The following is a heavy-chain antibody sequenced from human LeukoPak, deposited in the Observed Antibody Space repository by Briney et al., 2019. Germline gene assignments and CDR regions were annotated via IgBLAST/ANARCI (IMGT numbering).Heavy chain of an antibody. J-gene: IGHJ4*02. CDR2: INPSRNT. D-gene: IGHD3-9*01. CDR3: ARRHKLRYFDWLFEYYFDY. V-gene: IGHV4-34*01. CDR1: GGSFSGYY. Sequence: PSETLSLTCAVFGGSFSGYYWNWLRQPPGKGLEWIGQINPSRNTNYNPSLKSRVTISVDTSKKQFSLKLSSVTAADTAVYYCARRHKLRYFDWLFEYYFDYWGQGTLVTVSS.